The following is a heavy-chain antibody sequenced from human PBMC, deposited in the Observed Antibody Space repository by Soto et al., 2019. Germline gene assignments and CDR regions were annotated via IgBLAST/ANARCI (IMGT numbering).Heavy chain of an antibody. CDR2: IYWNDDK. J-gene: IGHJ6*02. CDR3: PHRSKHYHYYGMDV. CDR1: GFSLSPLGVG. Sequence: SCPTVVNPTQTLTLTCTFSGFSLSPLGVGVGWIRQPPGKALEWLALIYWNDDKRYSPALKSRLTITKDTSKNQVVLTMTNMDPVDTATYYCPHRSKHYHYYGMDVWRQGTTVTVSS. V-gene: IGHV2-5*01. D-gene: IGHD4-4*01.